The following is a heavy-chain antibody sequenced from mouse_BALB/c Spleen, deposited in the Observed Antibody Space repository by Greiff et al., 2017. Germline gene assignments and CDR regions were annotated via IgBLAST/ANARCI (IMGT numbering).Heavy chain of an antibody. D-gene: IGHD2-4*01. V-gene: IGHV5-6-5*01. CDR2: ISSGGST. J-gene: IGHJ2*01. CDR1: GFTFSSYA. CDR3: ARATIYYDYYFDY. Sequence: EVMLVESGGGLVKPGGSLKLSCAASGFTFSSYAMSWVRQTPEKRLEWVASISSGGSTYYPDSVKGRFTISRDNARNILYLQMSSLRSEDTAMYYCARATIYYDYYFDYWGQGTTLTVSS.